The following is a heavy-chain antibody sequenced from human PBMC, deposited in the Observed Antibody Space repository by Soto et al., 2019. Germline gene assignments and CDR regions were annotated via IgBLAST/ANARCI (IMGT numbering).Heavy chain of an antibody. D-gene: IGHD3-3*01. Sequence: GXSVKVSCNASGYTFTSYDINWVRQATGQGLEWMGWMNPNSGNTGYAQKFQGRVTMTRNTSISTAYMELSSLRSEDTAVYYCARARRGFYDFWSGYYTEQETYNWFDPWGQGTLVTVPQ. V-gene: IGHV1-8*01. CDR3: ARARRGFYDFWSGYYTEQETYNWFDP. CDR2: MNPNSGNT. J-gene: IGHJ5*02. CDR1: GYTFTSYD.